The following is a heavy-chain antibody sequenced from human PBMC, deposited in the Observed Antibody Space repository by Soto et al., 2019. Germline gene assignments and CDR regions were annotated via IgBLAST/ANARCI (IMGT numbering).Heavy chain of an antibody. CDR1: GGSISSGGYY. J-gene: IGHJ6*02. CDR2: IYYSGST. V-gene: IGHV4-31*03. Sequence: SETLSLTCTVSGGSISSGGYYWSWIRQHPGKGLEWIGYIYYSGSTYYNPSLKSRVTISVDTSKNQFSLKLSSVTAADTAVYYCARGGAGSVVVPAATSLYYYYGMDVWGQGTTVTVSS. CDR3: ARGGAGSVVVPAATSLYYYYGMDV. D-gene: IGHD2-2*01.